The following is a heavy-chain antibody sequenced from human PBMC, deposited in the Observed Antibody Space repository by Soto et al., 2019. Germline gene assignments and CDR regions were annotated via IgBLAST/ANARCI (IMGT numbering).Heavy chain of an antibody. D-gene: IGHD4-17*01. CDR2: ISAYNGNT. V-gene: IGHV1-18*01. CDR3: ARVKEYDDDFFDYDEDDAFDI. J-gene: IGHJ3*02. Sequence: QVQLVQSGDEVKKPGASVKVSCKASGYTFTSYGISWVRQAPGQGLKRMGWISAYNGNTNYAQKLQGRVTMTTDTSTSTAYMELRSRRSDDTAVYYCARVKEYDDDFFDYDEDDAFDIWGQGTMVTVSS. CDR1: GYTFTSYG.